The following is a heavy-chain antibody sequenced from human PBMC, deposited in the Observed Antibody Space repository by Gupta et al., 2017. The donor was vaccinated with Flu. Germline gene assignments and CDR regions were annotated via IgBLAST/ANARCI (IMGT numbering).Heavy chain of an antibody. V-gene: IGHV3-72*01. CDR1: GFTFRDHY. CDR2: IRIQAKNYTT. Sequence: EVQLVESGGGLVQPGRPLRLSCPASGFTFRDHYMDWVRQAPGKGPEWVGRIRIQAKNYTTEYAAAVQGRFTISRDDSRNSLHLQMNSLKTEDTAVYYCARSVTIATDQFDYWGQVTLVTVSS. D-gene: IGHD3-3*01. J-gene: IGHJ4*02. CDR3: ARSVTIATDQFDY.